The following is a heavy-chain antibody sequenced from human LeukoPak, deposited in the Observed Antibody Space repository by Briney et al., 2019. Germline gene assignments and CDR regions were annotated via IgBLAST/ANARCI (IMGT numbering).Heavy chain of an antibody. J-gene: IGHJ5*02. CDR1: GYTFTSYG. CDR3: ARVRHACSGGSCYSGWFDP. Sequence: ASVKVSCKASGYTFTSYGISWVRQAPGQGLEWMGWISAYNGSTNYAQKLQGRVTMTTDTSTSTAYMELRSLRSDDTAVYYCARVRHACSGGSCYSGWFDPWGQGTLVTVSS. D-gene: IGHD2-15*01. V-gene: IGHV1-18*01. CDR2: ISAYNGST.